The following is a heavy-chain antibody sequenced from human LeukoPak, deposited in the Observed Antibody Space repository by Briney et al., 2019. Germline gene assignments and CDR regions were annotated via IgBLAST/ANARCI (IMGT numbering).Heavy chain of an antibody. V-gene: IGHV1-8*01. CDR3: ARDRGYYDSRVYGMDV. J-gene: IGHJ6*02. D-gene: IGHD3-22*01. CDR2: MNPNSGNT. CDR1: GYTFTSYD. Sequence: ASVKVSCKASGYTFTSYDINWVRQATGQGLEWMGWMNPNSGNTGYAQKFQGRVTMTRNTSISTAYMELSSLRSEDTAVYYCARDRGYYDSRVYGMDVWGQGTTVTVSS.